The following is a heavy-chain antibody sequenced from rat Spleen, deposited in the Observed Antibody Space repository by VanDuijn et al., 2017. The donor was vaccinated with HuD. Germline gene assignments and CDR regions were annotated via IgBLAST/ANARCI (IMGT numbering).Heavy chain of an antibody. V-gene: IGHV5-19*01. D-gene: IGHD4-3*01. CDR2: INPSGGST. CDR3: AVSGYGY. Sequence: EVQLVESGGGLVQPGRSLKLSCAASGFTFRNYGMHWIRQAPTKGLEWVASINPSGGSTYHRDSVRGRFSISRDNAKSTLYLQMDSLRSEDTATYYCAVSGYGYWGQGVMVTVSS. CDR1: GFTFRNYG. J-gene: IGHJ2*01.